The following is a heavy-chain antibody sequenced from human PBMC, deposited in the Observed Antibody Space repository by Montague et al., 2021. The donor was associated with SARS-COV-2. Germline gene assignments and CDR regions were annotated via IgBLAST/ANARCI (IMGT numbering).Heavy chain of an antibody. CDR3: ARATEWRGYYYYYYMDV. J-gene: IGHJ6*03. V-gene: IGHV6-1*01. CDR2: TYYRSRWFN. D-gene: IGHD1-14*01. Sequence: CAISGDSVSSNSVTWNWIRQSPSRGLERLGRTYYRSRWFNDYAVSIRSRITINPDTSKNQFSLQLNSVTPEDTAVYYCARATEWRGYYYYYYMDVWGKGTTVTVSS. CDR1: GDSVSSNSVT.